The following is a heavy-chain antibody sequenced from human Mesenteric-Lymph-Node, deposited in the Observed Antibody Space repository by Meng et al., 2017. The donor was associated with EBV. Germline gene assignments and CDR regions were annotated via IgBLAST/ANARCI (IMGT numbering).Heavy chain of an antibody. Sequence: QVQLQQWGAGLLKPSETLSRTCDVYGGSFSGYYWSWIRQPPGKGLEWIGEINHSGSTNYNPSLTSRVTISVDTSKNHFSLKLTSVTAADTAVYYCARAFCGGDCSHFDYWGQGTLVTVSS. D-gene: IGHD2-21*01. CDR3: ARAFCGGDCSHFDY. J-gene: IGHJ4*02. CDR2: INHSGST. V-gene: IGHV4-34*01. CDR1: GGSFSGYY.